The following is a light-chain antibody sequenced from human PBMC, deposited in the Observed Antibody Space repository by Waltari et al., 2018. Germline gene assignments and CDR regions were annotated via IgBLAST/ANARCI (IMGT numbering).Light chain of an antibody. J-gene: IGLJ3*02. CDR1: TGHSNYV. V-gene: IGLV4-69*01. Sequence: QLALAKPPSPYASLGASVKLTRILSTGHSNYVIASHQHQPEKGTRYLMKVVSDGSHSKGDELPDRFSGSSAGAERYLPISSLPSEDEADYYCQTGGHGTWVFGGGTKLTVL. CDR2: VVSDGSH. CDR3: QTGGHGTWV.